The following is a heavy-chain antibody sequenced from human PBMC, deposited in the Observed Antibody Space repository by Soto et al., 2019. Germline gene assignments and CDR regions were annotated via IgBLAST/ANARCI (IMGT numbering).Heavy chain of an antibody. Sequence: GGSMRISCSASVFTFSSYSVNGVRKDTGKGLEWVSSISSSSSYIYYADSVKGRFTISRDNAKNSLYLQMNSLRAEDTAVYYCASDVQWLVPPGPSPDYWGQGTLVTVSS. D-gene: IGHD6-19*01. CDR2: ISSSSSYI. V-gene: IGHV3-21*01. CDR1: VFTFSSYS. J-gene: IGHJ4*02. CDR3: ASDVQWLVPPGPSPDY.